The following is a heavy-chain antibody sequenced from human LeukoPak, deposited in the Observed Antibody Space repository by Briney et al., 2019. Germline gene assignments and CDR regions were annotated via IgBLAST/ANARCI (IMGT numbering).Heavy chain of an antibody. Sequence: SVKVSCKASGGTFSSYAISWVRQAPGQGLEWMGGIIPIFGTANYAQKFQGRVTITTDESTSTAYMELRSLRSDDTAVYYCARIPSPRLSVGDDPWGQGTLVTVSS. J-gene: IGHJ5*02. CDR1: GGTFSSYA. V-gene: IGHV1-69*05. D-gene: IGHD3-16*01. CDR2: IIPIFGTA. CDR3: ARIPSPRLSVGDDP.